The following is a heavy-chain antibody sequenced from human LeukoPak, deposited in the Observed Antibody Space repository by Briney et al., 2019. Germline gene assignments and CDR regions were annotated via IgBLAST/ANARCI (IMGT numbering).Heavy chain of an antibody. CDR2: IKQDESEK. D-gene: IGHD1-26*01. V-gene: IGHV3-7*01. CDR3: ARDNSVGDNAWWFDP. J-gene: IGHJ5*02. Sequence: PGGSLTLSCAVSGFTFSSYWMSWVRQAPGKGLEWVANIKQDESEKYYVDSVKGRFTISRDNAKNSLYLQMNSLRAEDTAVYYCARDNSVGDNAWWFDPWGQGTLVTVSS. CDR1: GFTFSSYW.